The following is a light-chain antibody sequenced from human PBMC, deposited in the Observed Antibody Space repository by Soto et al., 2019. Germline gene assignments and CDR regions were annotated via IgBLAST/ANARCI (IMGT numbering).Light chain of an antibody. CDR1: QDISSH. Sequence: DIQLTQSPSFLSASVGDRVTITCLASQDISSHLAWYQQKPGKAPKLLIYAASTLQSGVPSGFGGSGSGTECTLTITSLQPEDFATYCCQQVKTYPLTFGGGTKVEIK. CDR3: QQVKTYPLT. V-gene: IGKV1-9*01. J-gene: IGKJ4*01. CDR2: AAS.